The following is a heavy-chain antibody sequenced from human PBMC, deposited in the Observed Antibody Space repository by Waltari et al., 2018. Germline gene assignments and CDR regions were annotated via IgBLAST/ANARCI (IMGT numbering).Heavy chain of an antibody. Sequence: QLQLRQSGPGLMMPSQTLSLTCAISGDHVSRNGAAWNWIRQSPSRGLEWLGRAYYRSTWSNDYAVSVKGRITIYPDTSKNQFSLQLNSVTPEDTAVYYCASGRDSAFDVWGQGTLVTVSS. D-gene: IGHD3-10*01. CDR1: GDHVSRNGAA. CDR3: ASGRDSAFDV. V-gene: IGHV6-1*01. J-gene: IGHJ3*01. CDR2: AYYRSTWSN.